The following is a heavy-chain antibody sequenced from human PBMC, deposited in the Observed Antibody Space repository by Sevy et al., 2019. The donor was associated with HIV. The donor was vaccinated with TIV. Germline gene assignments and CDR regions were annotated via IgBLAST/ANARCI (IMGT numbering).Heavy chain of an antibody. V-gene: IGHV3-15*01. Sequence: GGSLRLSCAASGFTFSIIYMNWVRQSPGKGLEWVGRMKSKIDVGTTDYAAPVKDRFTMSRDDSKNTLYLQMNSLKADDTAVYYCTTVGFPPWGSEAFDIWGQGTMVTVSS. CDR3: TTVGFPPWGSEAFDI. CDR2: MKSKIDVGTT. D-gene: IGHD3-16*01. CDR1: GFTFSIIY. J-gene: IGHJ3*02.